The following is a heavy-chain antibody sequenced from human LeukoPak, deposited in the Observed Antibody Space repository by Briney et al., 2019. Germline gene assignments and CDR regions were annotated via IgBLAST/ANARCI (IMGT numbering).Heavy chain of an antibody. V-gene: IGHV3-23*01. Sequence: QPGGSLRLSCAASGFTFSSYAMSWVRQAPGKGLEWVSAISGSGGSTYYADSVKGRFTISRDNSKNTLYLQMNSLRAEDTAVYYCAKDKVESYYYGSGSSLDYWGQGTLVTVSS. D-gene: IGHD3-10*01. CDR2: ISGSGGST. CDR1: GFTFSSYA. CDR3: AKDKVESYYYGSGSSLDY. J-gene: IGHJ4*02.